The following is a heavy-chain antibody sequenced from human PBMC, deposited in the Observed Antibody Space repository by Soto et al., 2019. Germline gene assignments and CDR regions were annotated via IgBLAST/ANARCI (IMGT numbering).Heavy chain of an antibody. V-gene: IGHV4-39*01. CDR2: IYYSGST. Sequence: SEPLSLTCTVSGGSISSSSYYWGWIRQPPGKGLEWIGSIYYSGSTYYNPSLKSRVTISVDTSKNQFSLKLSSVTAADTAVYYCARLPDCSSTSCYGYYYMDVWGKGTTVTVSS. J-gene: IGHJ6*03. CDR3: ARLPDCSSTSCYGYYYMDV. D-gene: IGHD2-2*01. CDR1: GGSISSSSYY.